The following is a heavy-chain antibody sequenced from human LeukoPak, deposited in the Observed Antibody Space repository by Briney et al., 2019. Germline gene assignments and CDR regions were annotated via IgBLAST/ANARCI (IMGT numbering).Heavy chain of an antibody. CDR1: GFTFSSYA. Sequence: TGGSLRLSCAASGFTFSSYAMSWVRQAPGKGLEWVSAISGSGGSTYYADSVKGRFTISRDNSKNTLYLQMNSLRAEDTAVYYCAERAKNYDYVWGSYPLGYWGQGTLVTVSS. CDR3: AERAKNYDYVWGSYPLGY. V-gene: IGHV3-23*01. J-gene: IGHJ4*02. CDR2: ISGSGGST. D-gene: IGHD3-16*02.